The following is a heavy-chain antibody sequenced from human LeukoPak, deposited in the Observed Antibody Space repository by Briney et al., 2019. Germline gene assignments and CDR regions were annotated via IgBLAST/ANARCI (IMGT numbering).Heavy chain of an antibody. D-gene: IGHD4-11*01. CDR1: GGSVSSGSYY. Sequence: SETLSLTCTVSGGSVSSGSYYWTWIRHPPGKRLEWIGYIYYSGSTIYNPSLKSRLTMSLDTSKNQFSLKLSSVTAADTAVYYCATLSRLQYNYWGQGTLVTISS. V-gene: IGHV4-61*01. CDR2: IYYSGST. CDR3: ATLSRLQYNY. J-gene: IGHJ4*02.